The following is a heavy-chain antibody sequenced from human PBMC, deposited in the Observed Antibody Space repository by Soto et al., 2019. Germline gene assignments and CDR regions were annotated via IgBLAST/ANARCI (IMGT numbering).Heavy chain of an antibody. CDR1: GFTFSSYA. D-gene: IGHD3-3*01. CDR2: ISGSGGST. CDR3: AKSFSYYDFWSGYGMDV. J-gene: IGHJ6*02. V-gene: IGHV3-23*01. Sequence: GGSLRLSCAASGFTFSSYAMSWVRQAPGKGLEWVSAISGSGGSTYYADSVKGRFTISRDNSKNTLYLQMNSLRAEDTAVYYCAKSFSYYDFWSGYGMDVWGQGPTVTVSS.